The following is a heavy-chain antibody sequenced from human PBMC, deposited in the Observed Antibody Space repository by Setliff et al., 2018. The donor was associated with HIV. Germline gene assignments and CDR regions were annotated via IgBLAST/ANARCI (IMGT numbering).Heavy chain of an antibody. V-gene: IGHV4-28*01. CDR2: IYKGGST. J-gene: IGHJ2*01. D-gene: IGHD3-10*01. CDR3: ARSALWFGEADWYFDL. Sequence: KPSETLSLTCAVSGYSVSSSYWWGWIRQPPGKGLEWIGWIGYIYKGGSTYYNPSLKSRVTVSVDTSKNHFSLKLRSVTAVDTAVYYCARSALWFGEADWYFDLWGRGALVTVTS. CDR1: GYSVSSSYW.